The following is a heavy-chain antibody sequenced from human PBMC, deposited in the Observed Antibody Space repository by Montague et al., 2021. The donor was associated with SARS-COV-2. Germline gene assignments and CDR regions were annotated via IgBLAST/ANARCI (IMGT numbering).Heavy chain of an antibody. D-gene: IGHD3-22*01. V-gene: IGHV4-34*01. CDR1: GXSFSGYY. CDR3: ARGPRITMIVVVITDIWFDP. Sequence: SETLSLTCAVYGXSFSGYYWSWIRQPPGKGLEWIGEINHSGSTNYNPSLKSRVTISVDTSKNKFSLKLSSVTAADTAVYYCARGPRITMIVVVITDIWFDPWGQGTLVTVSS. CDR2: INHSGST. J-gene: IGHJ5*02.